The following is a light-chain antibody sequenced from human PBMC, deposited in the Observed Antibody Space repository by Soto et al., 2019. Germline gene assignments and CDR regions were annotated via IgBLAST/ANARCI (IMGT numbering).Light chain of an antibody. CDR3: QQSYSTPLP. CDR2: AAS. V-gene: IGKV1-39*01. Sequence: DIQMTQSPSSLSASVGDRVTITCRASQSISSYLNWYQQKPGKAPKLLIYAASSLQSVVPSRFSGSGSGTDFTLTISSLQPEDVATYYCQQSYSTPLPFGGGTKVEIK. CDR1: QSISSY. J-gene: IGKJ4*01.